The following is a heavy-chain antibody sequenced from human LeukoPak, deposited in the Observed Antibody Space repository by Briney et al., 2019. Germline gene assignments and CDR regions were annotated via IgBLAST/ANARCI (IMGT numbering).Heavy chain of an antibody. Sequence: PSGTLSLTCTVSGGSISSYYWSWIRQPPGKGLEWIGYIYYSGSTNYNPSLKSRVTISVDTSKNQFSLKLSSVTAADTAVYYCARGYGSYYNYFQHWGQGTLVTVSS. CDR3: ARGYGSYYNYFQH. CDR2: IYYSGST. J-gene: IGHJ1*01. CDR1: GGSISSYY. V-gene: IGHV4-59*01. D-gene: IGHD1-26*01.